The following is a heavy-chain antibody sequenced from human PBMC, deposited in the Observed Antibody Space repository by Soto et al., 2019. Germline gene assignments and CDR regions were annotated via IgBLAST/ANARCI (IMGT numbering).Heavy chain of an antibody. CDR3: ARGGGNFDQ. CDR1: GFTLSKYS. V-gene: IGHV3-7*04. J-gene: IGHJ4*02. Sequence: EVQLVESGGGLVQPGGSLRLTCATSGFTLSKYSMSWLRQAPGKGLQWVANVKQDGSDKFYGDSVKGRFTISRDNAKNSLYLQMNSLRAEDTAVYYCARGGGNFDQWGQGTLVTVSS. D-gene: IGHD3-16*01. CDR2: VKQDGSDK.